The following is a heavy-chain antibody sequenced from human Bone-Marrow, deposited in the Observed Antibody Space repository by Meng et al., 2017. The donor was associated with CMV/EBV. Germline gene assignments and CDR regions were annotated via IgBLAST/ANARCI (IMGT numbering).Heavy chain of an antibody. Sequence: PPLPESGPGLVKPSETLSLPGTVSGGSISSSSYYWGWIRQPPGKGLEWIGSIYYSGSTYYNPSLKSRVTISVDTSKNQFSLKLSSVTAADTAVYYCARDPPVPTAGGFDYWGQGTLVTVSS. CDR2: IYYSGST. D-gene: IGHD6-13*01. CDR3: ARDPPVPTAGGFDY. V-gene: IGHV4-39*07. CDR1: GGSISSSSYY. J-gene: IGHJ4*02.